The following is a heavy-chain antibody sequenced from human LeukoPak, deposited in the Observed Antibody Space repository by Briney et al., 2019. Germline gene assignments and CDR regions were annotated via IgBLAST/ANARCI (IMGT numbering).Heavy chain of an antibody. CDR1: GGSISSSNW. J-gene: IGHJ6*02. D-gene: IGHD2-2*01. CDR2: IYHSGST. Sequence: SETLSLTCAVSGGSISSSNWWSWVRQPPGKGLEWIGEIYHSGSTNYNPSLKSRVTISVDKSKNQFSLKLSSVTAADTAVYYCARDCSSTSCQHTLYYYYGMDVWGQGTTVTVSS. CDR3: ARDCSSTSCQHTLYYYYGMDV. V-gene: IGHV4-4*02.